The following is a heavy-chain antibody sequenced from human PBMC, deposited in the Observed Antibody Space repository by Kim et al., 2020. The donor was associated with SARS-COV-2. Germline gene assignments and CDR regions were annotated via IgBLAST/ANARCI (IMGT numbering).Heavy chain of an antibody. CDR3: ARDVVEGYSSSPSDY. V-gene: IGHV3-7*01. CDR1: GFTFSSYW. Sequence: GGSLRLSCAASGFTFSSYWMSWVRQAPGKGLEWVANIKKDGSEKYYVDSVKGRFTISRDNDKNSLYLQMNSLRAEDTAVYYCARDVVEGYSSSPSDYWGQGTLVTVSS. D-gene: IGHD6-6*01. J-gene: IGHJ4*02. CDR2: IKKDGSEK.